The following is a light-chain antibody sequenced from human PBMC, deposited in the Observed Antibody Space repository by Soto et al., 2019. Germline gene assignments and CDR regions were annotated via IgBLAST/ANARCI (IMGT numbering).Light chain of an antibody. V-gene: IGLV2-14*01. CDR3: SSYTTSRTVV. J-gene: IGLJ2*01. CDR2: EVS. Sequence: QSALTQPASVSGSPGQSITIYCTGNSSDVGADKYVSWYQQHPGKVPKLMIYEVSNRPSGVSNRFSASKSGNTASLTISGLQAEDEADYYCSSYTTSRTVVFGGGTKLTVL. CDR1: SSDVGADKY.